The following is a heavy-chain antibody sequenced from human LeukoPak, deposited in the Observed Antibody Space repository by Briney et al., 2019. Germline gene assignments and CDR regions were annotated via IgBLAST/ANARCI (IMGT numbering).Heavy chain of an antibody. Sequence: PGGSLRLSCAASGFTSSSYAMSWVRQAPGKGLEWVSAISGSGGSTYYADSVKGRFTISRDNSKNTLYLQMNSLRAEDTAVYYCAKSNPVRCASCYFDYWGQGTLVTVSS. V-gene: IGHV3-23*01. CDR2: ISGSGGST. CDR3: AKSNPVRCASCYFDY. D-gene: IGHD2-15*01. J-gene: IGHJ4*02. CDR1: GFTSSSYA.